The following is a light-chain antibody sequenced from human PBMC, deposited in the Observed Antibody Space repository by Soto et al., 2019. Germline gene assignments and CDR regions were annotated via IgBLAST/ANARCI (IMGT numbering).Light chain of an antibody. CDR3: QSYDTNTVV. J-gene: IGLJ2*01. CDR2: EDD. V-gene: IGLV6-57*04. CDR1: SGSIGSNS. Sequence: NFMLTQPHSVSESPGMTVTISCTRSSGSIGSNSVQWYRQRPGSAPTIVIYEDDQRPSGVPNRFAGSIDRSSNSASLTISGLQTEDEADYYCQSYDTNTVVFGGGTKLTVL.